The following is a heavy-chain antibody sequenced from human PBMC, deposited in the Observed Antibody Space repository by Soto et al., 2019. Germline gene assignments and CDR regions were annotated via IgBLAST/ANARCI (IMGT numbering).Heavy chain of an antibody. CDR2: MNPNSGNT. D-gene: IGHD3-3*01. V-gene: IGHV1-8*01. Sequence: QVQLVQSGAEVKKPGASVKVSCKASGYTFTSYDINWVRQATGQGLEWMGWMNPNSGNTGYAQKFPGRVTMTRNTSISTAYMELSSLRSEDTAVYYCASQSTGDDNVLRFLEWLPSRYYYYGMDVWGQGTTVTVSS. J-gene: IGHJ6*02. CDR3: ASQSTGDDNVLRFLEWLPSRYYYYGMDV. CDR1: GYTFTSYD.